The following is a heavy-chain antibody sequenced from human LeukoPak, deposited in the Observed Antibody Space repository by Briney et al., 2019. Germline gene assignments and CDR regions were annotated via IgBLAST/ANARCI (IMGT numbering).Heavy chain of an antibody. V-gene: IGHV1-18*01. CDR3: AREESIGRYQFLHDS. CDR1: GYTFIKYA. J-gene: IGHJ4*02. CDR2: ISPYNGNT. Sequence: ASVKVSCKASGYTFIKYAVNWVRQAPGQGLEWMAWISPYNGNTKYVQNLQGRLTITTDTSTSTAYMELRSLTSDDTAVYFCAREESIGRYQFLHDSWGQGTLVTVSS. D-gene: IGHD1-26*01.